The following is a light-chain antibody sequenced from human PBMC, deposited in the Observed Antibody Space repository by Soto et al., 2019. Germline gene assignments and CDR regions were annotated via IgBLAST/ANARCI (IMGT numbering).Light chain of an antibody. CDR2: DAS. J-gene: IGKJ5*01. CDR1: QSVSAY. CDR3: QQRSNWPPT. Sequence: EIVLTQSPATLSLSPGERATLSCRASQSVSAYLAWYQQKAGQAPRLLMYDASNRATGIPARFSGSGSGTAFTLTISSLEPEDFAVYYCQQRSNWPPTFGQGTRLEIK. V-gene: IGKV3-11*01.